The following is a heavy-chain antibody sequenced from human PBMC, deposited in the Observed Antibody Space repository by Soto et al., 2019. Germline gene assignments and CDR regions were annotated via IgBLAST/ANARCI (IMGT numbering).Heavy chain of an antibody. Sequence: QVQLQESGPGLVKPSETLSLTCTVSGGSISSYYWSWIRQPPGKGLEWIGYIYYSGSTNYNPSLKSRVTISVDTSKNQFSLKLSSVTAADTAVYYCARVGGYDYIWGSYRLGYYFDYWGQGTLVTVSS. D-gene: IGHD3-16*02. CDR1: GGSISSYY. CDR3: ARVGGYDYIWGSYRLGYYFDY. CDR2: IYYSGST. J-gene: IGHJ4*02. V-gene: IGHV4-59*01.